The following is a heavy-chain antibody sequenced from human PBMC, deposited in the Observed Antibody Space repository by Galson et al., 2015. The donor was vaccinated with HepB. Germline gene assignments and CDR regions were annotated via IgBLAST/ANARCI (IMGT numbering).Heavy chain of an antibody. J-gene: IGHJ5*02. D-gene: IGHD4-17*01. CDR1: AFTFSTYG. V-gene: IGHV3-23*01. Sequence: SLRLSCAAPAFTFSTYGMTWVRQAPGKGLEWVSTISGSGGSTYYADSVKGRFTISRDNSKNTLYLQMNSLRVEDTAVYYCVKDRYDYGLTPGWFDPWGQGTLVTVSS. CDR3: VKDRYDYGLTPGWFDP. CDR2: ISGSGGST.